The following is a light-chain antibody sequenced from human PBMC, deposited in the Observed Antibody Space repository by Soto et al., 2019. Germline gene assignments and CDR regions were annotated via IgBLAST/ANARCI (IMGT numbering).Light chain of an antibody. Sequence: DIQMTQSPSSLSASVGDRVTITCRASQSISRNLNWYQQKPGKAPKLLIYAASSLQSGVPSRFSGSGSGTDVTLTISSLQPEDFATYYCQQSYSTPYTFGQWTKLEIK. CDR1: QSISRN. J-gene: IGKJ2*01. V-gene: IGKV1-39*01. CDR2: AAS. CDR3: QQSYSTPYT.